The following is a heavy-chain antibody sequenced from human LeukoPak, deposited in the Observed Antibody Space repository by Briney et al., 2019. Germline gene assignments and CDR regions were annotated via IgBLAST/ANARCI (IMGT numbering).Heavy chain of an antibody. CDR1: GFTFSSYW. D-gene: IGHD3-22*01. CDR2: IKQDGSEK. CDR3: AREGSYYDTSGSDY. V-gene: IGHV3-7*01. J-gene: IGHJ4*02. Sequence: PGGSLRLSCAASGFTFSSYWMSWVRQAPGKGLEWVANIKQDGSEKYYVDSVKGRFTISRDNAKNSLYLQMNSLRAEDTAVYYCAREGSYYDTSGSDYWGQGTLVTVSS.